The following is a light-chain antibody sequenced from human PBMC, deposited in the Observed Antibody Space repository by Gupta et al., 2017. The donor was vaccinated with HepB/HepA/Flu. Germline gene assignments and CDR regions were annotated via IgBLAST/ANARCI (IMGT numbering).Light chain of an antibody. CDR2: RND. Sequence: QSVLTQPPSASGTPGPRVSISCSGTTSNIGTNFVYWYQQFPGTAPKLLILRNDLRPSGVPDRFSGSKSDTSGSLAISGLRSEDEADYYCAACDDSLNVWVFGGGTKLTV. CDR3: AACDDSLNVWV. J-gene: IGLJ3*02. CDR1: TSNIGTNF. V-gene: IGLV1-47*01.